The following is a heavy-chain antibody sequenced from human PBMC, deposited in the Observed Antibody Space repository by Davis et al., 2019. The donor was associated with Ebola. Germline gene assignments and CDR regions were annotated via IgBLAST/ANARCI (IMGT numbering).Heavy chain of an antibody. J-gene: IGHJ4*02. CDR2: INPNSGGT. CDR3: ATEEVRGGLHGYYFDY. Sequence: ASVKVSCKASGYTFTGYYMHWVRQAPGQGLEWMGWINPNSGGTNYAQKFQGRVTMTRDTSISTAYMELSSLRSEDTAVYYCATEEVRGGLHGYYFDYWGQGTLVTVSS. V-gene: IGHV1-2*02. CDR1: GYTFTGYY. D-gene: IGHD3-10*01.